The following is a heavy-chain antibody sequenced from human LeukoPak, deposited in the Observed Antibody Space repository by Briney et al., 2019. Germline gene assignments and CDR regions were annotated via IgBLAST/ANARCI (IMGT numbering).Heavy chain of an antibody. Sequence: TLSLTCTVSGGSISSGDYYWSWIRQPPGKGLEWIGYIYYSGSTYYNPSLKSRVTISVDTSKNQFSLKLSSVTAADTAVYYCAREGGGGSYAKKNYWGQGTLVTVSS. CDR3: AREGGGGSYAKKNY. J-gene: IGHJ4*02. CDR2: IYYSGST. V-gene: IGHV4-30-4*01. CDR1: GGSISSGDYY. D-gene: IGHD2-15*01.